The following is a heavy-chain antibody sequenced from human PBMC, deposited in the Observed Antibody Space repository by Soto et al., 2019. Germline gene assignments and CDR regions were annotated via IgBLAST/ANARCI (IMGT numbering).Heavy chain of an antibody. V-gene: IGHV3-21*01. J-gene: IGHJ6*02. CDR1: GFTFSSYS. CDR2: ISSSSSYI. Sequence: VQLVESGGGLVKPGGSLRLSCAASGFTFSSYSMNWVRQAPGKGLEWVSSISSSSSYIYYADSVKGRFTISRDNAKNSLYLQMNSLRAEDTAVYYCARWSYGSGSYSSTYGMDVWGQGTTVTVSS. CDR3: ARWSYGSGSYSSTYGMDV. D-gene: IGHD3-10*01.